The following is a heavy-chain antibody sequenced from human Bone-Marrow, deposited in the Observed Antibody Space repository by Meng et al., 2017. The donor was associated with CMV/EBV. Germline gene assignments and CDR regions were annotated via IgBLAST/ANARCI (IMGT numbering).Heavy chain of an antibody. CDR1: GFTFSSYW. CDR2: IKEDGSEK. D-gene: IGHD3-10*01. Sequence: GGSLRLSCAASGFTFSSYWMSWVRQAPGKGLEWVANIKEDGSEKYYVDSAKGRFTISRDNAKNSVYLQMNSLRAEDTAVYYCARGLISVDPWGQGTLVTVSS. V-gene: IGHV3-7*01. J-gene: IGHJ5*02. CDR3: ARGLISVDP.